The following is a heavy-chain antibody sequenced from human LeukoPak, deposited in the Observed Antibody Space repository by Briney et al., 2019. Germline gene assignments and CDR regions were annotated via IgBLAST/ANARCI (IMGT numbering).Heavy chain of an antibody. CDR3: TTITMIREHEDY. Sequence: GGSLRLSCAASGFTFSKAWMSWVRQAPGKGLEWVGRIKCKTDGGTTDYAAPVKGRFTISRDDSKNTLSLQMNSLKTEDTAVYYCTTITMIREHEDYWGQGTLVTVSS. CDR1: GFTFSKAW. J-gene: IGHJ4*02. CDR2: IKCKTDGGTT. D-gene: IGHD3-10*01. V-gene: IGHV3-15*01.